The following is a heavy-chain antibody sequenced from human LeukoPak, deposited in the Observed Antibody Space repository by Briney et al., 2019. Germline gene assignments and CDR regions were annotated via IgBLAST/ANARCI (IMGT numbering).Heavy chain of an antibody. CDR2: IKQDGSEK. J-gene: IGHJ6*02. CDR3: ARAGYSSRRGMDV. Sequence: GGSLRLSCAASGFTFSSYWMSWVRQAPGKGLEWEANIKQDGSEKYYVDSVKGRFTISRDNAKNSLYLQMNSLRAEDTAVYYCARAGYSSRRGMDVWGQGTTVTVSS. CDR1: GFTFSSYW. V-gene: IGHV3-7*04. D-gene: IGHD6-13*01.